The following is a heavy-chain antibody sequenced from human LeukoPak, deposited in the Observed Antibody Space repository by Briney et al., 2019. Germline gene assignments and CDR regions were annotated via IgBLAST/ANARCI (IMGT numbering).Heavy chain of an antibody. V-gene: IGHV4-34*01. CDR2: INHSGST. CDR1: GGSFSGYY. D-gene: IGHD2-2*01. Sequence: SETLSLTCAVYGGSFSGYYWSWIRQPPGKGLEWIGEINHSGSTNYNPSLKSRVTISVDTSKNQFSLKLSSVTAADTAVYYCARHMGYQLPRGNFDYWGQGTLVTVSS. J-gene: IGHJ4*02. CDR3: ARHMGYQLPRGNFDY.